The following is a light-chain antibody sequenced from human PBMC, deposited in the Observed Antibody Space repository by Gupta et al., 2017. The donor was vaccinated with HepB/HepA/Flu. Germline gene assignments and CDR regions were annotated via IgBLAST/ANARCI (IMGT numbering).Light chain of an antibody. CDR1: SSDVGGYDS. V-gene: IGLV2-14*01. Sequence: SALTLPASVSESPGQSITMSCTGTSSDVGGYDSVSWYQQHPGKAPKLMIYNVSNRPSGVSNRFSGSKSDNTASLTISELQAEDEADYYCGSYTTTSTVVFGGGTELTVL. CDR2: NVS. CDR3: GSYTTTSTVV. J-gene: IGLJ2*01.